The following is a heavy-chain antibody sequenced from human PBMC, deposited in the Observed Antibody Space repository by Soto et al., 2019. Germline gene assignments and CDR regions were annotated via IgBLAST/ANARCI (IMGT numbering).Heavy chain of an antibody. J-gene: IGHJ6*02. D-gene: IGHD3-3*01. V-gene: IGHV1-18*01. CDR1: GYTFTSYG. Sequence: GASVKVSCKASGYTFTSYGISWVRQAPGQGLEWMGWISAYNGNTNYAQKLQGRVTMTTDTSTSTAYMELRSLRSDDTAVYYCARELVDDFWSGLTRYYYYYGMDVWGQGTTVTVSS. CDR2: ISAYNGNT. CDR3: ARELVDDFWSGLTRYYYYYGMDV.